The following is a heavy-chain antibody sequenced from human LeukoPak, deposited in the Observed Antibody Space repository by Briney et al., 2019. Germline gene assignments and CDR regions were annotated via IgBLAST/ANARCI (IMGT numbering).Heavy chain of an antibody. CDR2: IYNSGRT. CDR1: GFTVSSNY. V-gene: IGHV3-66*04. J-gene: IGHJ4*02. CDR3: AKRHSSGWLFDY. Sequence: GGSLRLSCAASGFTVSSNYMSWVRQAPGKGLEWVSVIYNSGRTYYADSVKGRFTISRDNSKNTLYLQMNSLRAEDTAVYYCAKRHSSGWLFDYWGQGTLVTVSS. D-gene: IGHD6-19*01.